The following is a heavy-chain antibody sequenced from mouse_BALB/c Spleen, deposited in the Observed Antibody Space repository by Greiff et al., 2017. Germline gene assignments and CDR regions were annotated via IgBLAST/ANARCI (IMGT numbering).Heavy chain of an antibody. CDR2: ISYSGST. V-gene: IGHV3-2*02. CDR3: ARRGVYGYIAY. Sequence: EVQLQESGPGLVKPSQSLSLTCTVTGYSITSDYAWNWIRQFPGNKLEWMGYISYSGSTSYNPYLKSRISITRDTSKNQFILQLNSVTTEDTATYYCARRGVYGYIAYWGQGTLVTVSA. J-gene: IGHJ3*01. CDR1: GYSITSDYA. D-gene: IGHD2-2*01.